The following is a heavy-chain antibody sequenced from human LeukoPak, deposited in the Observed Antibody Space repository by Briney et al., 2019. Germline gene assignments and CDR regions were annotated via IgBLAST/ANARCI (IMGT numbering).Heavy chain of an antibody. CDR3: AKTAAKNAYYYYYMDV. V-gene: IGHV3-23*01. CDR1: GFTFSSFA. CDR2: ISADGRAT. Sequence: PGGSLRLSCAASGFTFSSFALSWVRQAPGKGLEWVSSISADGRATNYADSPNGRFTISRDNSKNMLYLQMSSLRADDTAVYYCAKTAAKNAYYYYYMDVWGRGTTFTVSS. D-gene: IGHD6-13*01. J-gene: IGHJ6*03.